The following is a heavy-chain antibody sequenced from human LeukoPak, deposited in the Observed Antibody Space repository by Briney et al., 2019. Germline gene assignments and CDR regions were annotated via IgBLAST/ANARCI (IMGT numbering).Heavy chain of an antibody. CDR3: ARGGSLDY. J-gene: IGHJ4*02. D-gene: IGHD1-14*01. CDR1: GFTFSSYW. CDR2: INSDGSST. V-gene: IGHV3-74*01. Sequence: GGSLRLSCAASGFTFSSYWMHWVRQAPGKGLVWASRINSDGSSTSYADSVKGRFTISRDNAKNTLYLQMNSLRAEDTAVCYCARGGSLDYWGQGTLVTVSS.